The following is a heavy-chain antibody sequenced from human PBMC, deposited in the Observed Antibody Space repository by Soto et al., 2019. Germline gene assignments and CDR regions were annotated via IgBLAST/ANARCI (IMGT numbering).Heavy chain of an antibody. CDR1: GFTFSSYW. CDR3: ARVGDYGDRRLLYYYYYMDV. J-gene: IGHJ6*03. D-gene: IGHD4-17*01. CDR2: IKQDGSEK. Sequence: GGSLRLSCAASGFTFSSYWMSWVRQAPGKGLEWVANIKQDGSEKYYVDSVKGRFTISRDNAKNSLYLQMNSLRAEDTAVYYCARVGDYGDRRLLYYYYYMDVWGKGTTVTVSS. V-gene: IGHV3-7*01.